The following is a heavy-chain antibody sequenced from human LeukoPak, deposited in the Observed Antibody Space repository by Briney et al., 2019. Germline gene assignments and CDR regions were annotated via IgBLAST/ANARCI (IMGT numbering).Heavy chain of an antibody. J-gene: IGHJ4*02. Sequence: GRSLRLSCEASGFTFSHYGMPWVRQAPGKGLGWVAVIWSDATNQYYADSVTGRFTISRDNFKKTVSLQMNSLRVEDTAVYYCAKDGQRGFDYSNSLEHWGQGVLVTVSS. CDR2: IWSDATNQ. CDR3: AKDGQRGFDYSNSLEH. V-gene: IGHV3-33*06. CDR1: GFTFSHYG. D-gene: IGHD4-11*01.